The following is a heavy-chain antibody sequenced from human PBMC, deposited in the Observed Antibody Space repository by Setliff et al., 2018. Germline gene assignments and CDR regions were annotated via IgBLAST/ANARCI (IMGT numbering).Heavy chain of an antibody. Sequence: GSLRLSCAASGFTFSSYGMHWVRQAPGKGLEWVAVLSYDGSNKYYVDSVKGRFTISRDNSKNTLYLQMNSLRAEDTSVYYCVKGRNSGWYRDAFDIWGQGTTVTVSS. CDR1: GFTFSSYG. V-gene: IGHV3-30*18. J-gene: IGHJ3*02. CDR2: LSYDGSNK. D-gene: IGHD6-19*01. CDR3: VKGRNSGWYRDAFDI.